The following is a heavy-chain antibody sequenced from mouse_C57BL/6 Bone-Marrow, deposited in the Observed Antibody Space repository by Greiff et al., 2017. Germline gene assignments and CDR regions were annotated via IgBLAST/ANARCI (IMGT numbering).Heavy chain of an antibody. CDR1: GYTFTSHW. D-gene: IGHD2-3*01. CDR3: ARSGLNGYFSWFAY. CDR2: IFPGSGST. Sequence: VQLQQSGPELVRPGASVKISCKAPGYTFTSHWMQWVRQRPGQGLEWIGEIFPGSGSTSYNEKFKGKATLTVDTSSSTAYMQLSSLTSEDSAVYFCARSGLNGYFSWFAYWGQGTLVTVSA. J-gene: IGHJ3*01. V-gene: IGHV1-56*01.